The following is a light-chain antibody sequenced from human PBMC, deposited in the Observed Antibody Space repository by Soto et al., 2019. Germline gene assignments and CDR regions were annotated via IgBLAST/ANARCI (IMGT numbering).Light chain of an antibody. J-gene: IGKJ4*01. V-gene: IGKV1-17*03. CDR3: LQHSIYPFT. Sequence: DLQMTQSPSVMSASVGDRVTMTCRASQGINNYLAWFQQRPGKVPKRLIYAASNLLSGVPSRFSGSGSGTEFTLTISSLQPEDFATYYCLQHSIYPFTFGGGTKVEI. CDR2: AAS. CDR1: QGINNY.